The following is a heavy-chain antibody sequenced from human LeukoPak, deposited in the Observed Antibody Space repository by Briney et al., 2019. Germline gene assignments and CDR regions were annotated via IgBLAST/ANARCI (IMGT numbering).Heavy chain of an antibody. CDR2: ISTSGSYT. CDR1: GFTSSRYS. J-gene: IGHJ4*02. D-gene: IGHD3-16*01. Sequence: GGSLRLFCAASGFTSSRYSMHWVRQTPGKGLQWVSSISTSGSYTYYEDSLKGRFTISRDNAKQSLYLQMDSLRAEDTAVYYCARDWFGDFWGQGILVIVSS. V-gene: IGHV3-21*01. CDR3: ARDWFGDF.